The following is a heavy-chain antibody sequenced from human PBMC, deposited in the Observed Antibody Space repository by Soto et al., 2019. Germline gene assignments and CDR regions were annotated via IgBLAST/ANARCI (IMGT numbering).Heavy chain of an antibody. D-gene: IGHD1-1*01. CDR1: GYTLTSYY. CDR2: INPSGGIT. Sequence: ASVKVSCKASGYTLTSYYLHWVRQAPGQGPEWMGIINPSGGITNDAQKFQDRVTMTSDTSTSTVYMELSSQRSEDTAVYYCARGIGTTRYYYYYGMDVWGQGTTVTVSS. CDR3: ARGIGTTRYYYYYGMDV. J-gene: IGHJ6*02. V-gene: IGHV1-46*01.